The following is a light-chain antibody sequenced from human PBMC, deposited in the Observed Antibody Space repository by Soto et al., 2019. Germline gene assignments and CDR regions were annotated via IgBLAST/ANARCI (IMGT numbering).Light chain of an antibody. CDR2: GAS. J-gene: IGKJ5*01. CDR1: QIVGGDT. V-gene: IGKV3-20*01. Sequence: EIVLTQSPGTLSLSPGERATLSCGASQIVGGDTLAWSQQRPGQPPRLVIYGASNRAAGIPDRFSGSGSGTDFTLTVSRLEPEDFAMYYCQQYHWAPDTFGQGTRLEMK. CDR3: QQYHWAPDT.